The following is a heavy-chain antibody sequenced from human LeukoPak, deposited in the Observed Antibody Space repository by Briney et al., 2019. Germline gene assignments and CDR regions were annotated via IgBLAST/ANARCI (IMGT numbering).Heavy chain of an antibody. CDR2: IYYSGST. V-gene: IGHV4-39*07. CDR3: ASSSTSLNFDY. D-gene: IGHD2-2*01. J-gene: IGHJ4*02. CDR1: GGSISSSSYY. Sequence: SETLSLTCTVSGGSISSSSYYWGWIRQPPGKGLEWIGSIYYSGSTYYNPSLKSRVTISVDTSKNQFSLKLSSVTAADTAVYYCASSSTSLNFDYWGQGTLVTVSS.